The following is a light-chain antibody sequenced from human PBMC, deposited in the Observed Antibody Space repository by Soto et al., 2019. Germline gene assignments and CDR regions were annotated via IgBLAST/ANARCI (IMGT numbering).Light chain of an antibody. Sequence: ELVFTQSPGTPSLSPGERATLSCRASQSFNSIYLAWYQQKPGQAPRLLIYGASSRATGIPDRFSGSGSGTDFTLTISRLEPEDFAVYYCHQYDSWTFGQGTKVDI. CDR2: GAS. CDR3: HQYDSWT. J-gene: IGKJ1*01. V-gene: IGKV3-20*01. CDR1: QSFNSIY.